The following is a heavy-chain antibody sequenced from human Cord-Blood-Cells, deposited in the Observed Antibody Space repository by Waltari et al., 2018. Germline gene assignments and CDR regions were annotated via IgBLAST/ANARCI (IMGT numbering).Heavy chain of an antibody. D-gene: IGHD3-3*01. V-gene: IGHV1-69*01. Sequence: QVQLVQSGAEVKKPGSSVKVSCKASGGTFSSYAISWVRQAPGQGLEWMGGIIPIFGTANYAQKFQGRVTITADESTSTAYMELSSLRSEDTAVYYCASTSIFGVVIGYYYYGMDVWGQGTTVTVSS. CDR2: IIPIFGTA. CDR3: ASTSIFGVVIGYYYYGMDV. J-gene: IGHJ6*02. CDR1: GGTFSSYA.